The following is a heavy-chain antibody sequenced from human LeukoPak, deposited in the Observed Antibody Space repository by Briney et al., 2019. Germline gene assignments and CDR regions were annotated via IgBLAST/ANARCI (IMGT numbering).Heavy chain of an antibody. CDR3: ARGGGYYFDY. CDR1: GGSFSGYY. Sequence: TSETLSLTCAVYGGSFSGYYWSWIRQPPGKGLEWIGEINHSGSTNYNPSLKSRVTISMDKSKNQLYLKVTSVTAADTAVYYCARGGGYYFDYWGQGILVAVSS. J-gene: IGHJ4*02. V-gene: IGHV4-34*01. D-gene: IGHD5-12*01. CDR2: INHSGST.